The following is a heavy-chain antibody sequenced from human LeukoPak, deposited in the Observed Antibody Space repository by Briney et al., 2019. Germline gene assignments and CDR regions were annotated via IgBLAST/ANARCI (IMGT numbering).Heavy chain of an antibody. CDR3: ASLPGFYYYYYYMDV. CDR2: INHSGST. CDR1: GGSFSGYY. V-gene: IGHV4-34*01. D-gene: IGHD3-9*01. Sequence: SETLSLTCAVYGGSFSGYYWSWIRQPPGKGLEWIGEINHSGSTNYNPSLKSRVTISVATSKNQFSLKLSSVTAADTAVYYCASLPGFYYYYYYMDVWGKGTTVTVSS. J-gene: IGHJ6*03.